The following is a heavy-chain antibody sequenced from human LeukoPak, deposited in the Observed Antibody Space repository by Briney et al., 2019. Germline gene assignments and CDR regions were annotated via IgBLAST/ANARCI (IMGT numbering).Heavy chain of an antibody. J-gene: IGHJ4*02. Sequence: PGRSLRLSCAASGFTFSSYGMHWVRQAPGKGLEWVAVISYDGSNKYYADSVKGRFTISRDNSKNTLYLQMNSLRSEDTAVYYCARDRSTTYYYDSSGYRPQYFDYWGQGTLVTVSS. CDR3: ARDRSTTYYYDSSGYRPQYFDY. V-gene: IGHV3-30*03. CDR2: ISYDGSNK. D-gene: IGHD3-22*01. CDR1: GFTFSSYG.